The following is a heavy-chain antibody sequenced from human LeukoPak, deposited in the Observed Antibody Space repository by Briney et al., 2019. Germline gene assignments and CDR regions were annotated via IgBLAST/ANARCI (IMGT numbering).Heavy chain of an antibody. Sequence: ASVKVSCKASGYTFSDYYMHWVRQAPGQGLEWMGWINPNSGGTNYAQKFQGRVTMTRDTSISTAYMELSRLRSDDTAVYYCAREGGGSSWYGDAFDIWGQGTMVTVSS. CDR1: GYTFSDYY. J-gene: IGHJ3*02. CDR2: INPNSGGT. V-gene: IGHV1-2*02. D-gene: IGHD6-13*01. CDR3: AREGGGSSWYGDAFDI.